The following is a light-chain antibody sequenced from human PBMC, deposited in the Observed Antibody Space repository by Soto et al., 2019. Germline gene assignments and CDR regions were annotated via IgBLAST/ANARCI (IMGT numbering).Light chain of an antibody. V-gene: IGKV3-15*01. Sequence: EVVMTQSPATLSVSPGARATLSCSASQSVSGNLAWYQQKSGQAPRLLIYGASTRATGIPARFSGSGSGTEFTLTISGLQSESVAVYFCQQYNNWPPWTFGHGTKVEI. CDR2: GAS. J-gene: IGKJ1*01. CDR3: QQYNNWPPWT. CDR1: QSVSGN.